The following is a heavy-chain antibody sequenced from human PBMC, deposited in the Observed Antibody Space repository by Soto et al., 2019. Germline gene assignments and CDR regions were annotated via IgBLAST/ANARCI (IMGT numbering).Heavy chain of an antibody. CDR2: IYSGGST. CDR1: GFTVSSNY. V-gene: IGHV3-66*01. J-gene: IGHJ5*02. D-gene: IGHD2-2*01. Sequence: EVQLVESGGGLVQPGGSLRLSCAASGFTVSSNYMSWVRQAPGKGLEWVSVIYSGGSTYYADSVKGRFTISRDNSKNTLYLQMNSLRAEDTAVYYCARVGLGVEVPAAYWFDPWGQGTLVTVSS. CDR3: ARVGLGVEVPAAYWFDP.